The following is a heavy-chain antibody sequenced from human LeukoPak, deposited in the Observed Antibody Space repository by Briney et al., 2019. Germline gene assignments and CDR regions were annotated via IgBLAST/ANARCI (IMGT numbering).Heavy chain of an antibody. CDR2: IWYDGSNK. J-gene: IGHJ4*02. Sequence: GRSLRLSCAASGFTFSSYGMHWVRQAPGKGLEWVAVIWYDGSNKYYADSVKGRFTISRDNSKNTLYLQMNSLRAEDTAVYYCARDLAAAGPPHYWGQGTLVTVSS. CDR3: ARDLAAAGPPHY. D-gene: IGHD6-13*01. V-gene: IGHV3-33*08. CDR1: GFTFSSYG.